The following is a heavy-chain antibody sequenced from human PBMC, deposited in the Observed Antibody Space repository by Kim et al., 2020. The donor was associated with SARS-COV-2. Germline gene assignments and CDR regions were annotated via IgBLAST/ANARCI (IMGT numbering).Heavy chain of an antibody. CDR2: ISGSGGST. CDR1: GFTFSSYA. D-gene: IGHD6-13*01. V-gene: IGHV3-23*01. CDR3: AKISPYSSSWNFDY. J-gene: IGHJ4*02. Sequence: GGSLRLSCAASGFTFSSYAMSWVRQAPGKGLEWVAAISGSGGSTFHADSVKGRFTISRDHSKNTLFLQMNNLRAEDTAVYYCAKISPYSSSWNFDYWGQGTLVTVSA.